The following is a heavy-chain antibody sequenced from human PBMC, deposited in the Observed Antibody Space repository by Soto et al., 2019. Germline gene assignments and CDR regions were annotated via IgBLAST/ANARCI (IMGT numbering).Heavy chain of an antibody. CDR2: IYYSGST. J-gene: IGHJ6*02. V-gene: IGHV4-59*01. D-gene: IGHD6-6*01. CDR1: GGSISSYY. Sequence: SETLSLTCTVSGGSISSYYWSWIRQPPGKGLEWIGYIYYSGSTNYNPSLKSRVTISVDTSKNQFSLKLSSVTAADTAVYYCARAPKWQLGDYYYYYGMDVWGQGTTVTVSS. CDR3: ARAPKWQLGDYYYYYGMDV.